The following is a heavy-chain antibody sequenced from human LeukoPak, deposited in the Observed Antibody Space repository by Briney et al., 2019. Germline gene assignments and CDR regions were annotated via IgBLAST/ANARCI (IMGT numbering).Heavy chain of an antibody. V-gene: IGHV6-1*01. D-gene: IGHD6-13*01. Sequence: SQTLSLTCAISGDSVSSNSAAWNWIRQSPSRGLEWLGRTYYRSKWYNDYAVSVKSRITINPDTSKNQFSLQLNSVTPEDTVVYYCARSGAAAGMGPEDLGNWFDPWGQGTLVTVSS. J-gene: IGHJ5*02. CDR2: TYYRSKWYN. CDR3: ARSGAAAGMGPEDLGNWFDP. CDR1: GDSVSSNSAA.